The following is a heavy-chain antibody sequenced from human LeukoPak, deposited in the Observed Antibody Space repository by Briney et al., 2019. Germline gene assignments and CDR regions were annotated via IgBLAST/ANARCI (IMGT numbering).Heavy chain of an antibody. D-gene: IGHD3-22*01. CDR3: ASINYYDSSGYYWDQDAFDI. CDR2: IYHSGST. CDR1: GGSISSSSYY. V-gene: IGHV4-39*07. Sequence: KTSETLSLTCTVSGGSISSSSYYWGWIRQPPGKGLEWIGEIYHSGSTNYNPSLKSRVTISVDKSKNQFSLKLSSVTAADTAVYYCASINYYDSSGYYWDQDAFDIWGQGTMVTVSS. J-gene: IGHJ3*02.